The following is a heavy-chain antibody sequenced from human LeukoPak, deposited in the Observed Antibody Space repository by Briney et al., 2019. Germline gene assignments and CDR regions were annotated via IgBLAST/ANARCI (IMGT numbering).Heavy chain of an antibody. CDR3: ARDGVGLDIVATIPFDY. Sequence: GASVKVSCKASGYTFTSYGISWVRQAPGQGLEWMGWISAYNGNTNYAQKLQGRVTMTTDTSTSTAYMELRSLRSDDTAVYYCARDGVGLDIVATIPFDYWGQGTLVTVSS. D-gene: IGHD5-12*01. CDR1: GYTFTSYG. V-gene: IGHV1-18*01. CDR2: ISAYNGNT. J-gene: IGHJ4*02.